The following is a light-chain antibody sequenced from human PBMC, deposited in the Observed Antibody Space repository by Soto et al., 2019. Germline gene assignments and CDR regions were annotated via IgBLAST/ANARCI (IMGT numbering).Light chain of an antibody. V-gene: IGKV3-11*01. Sequence: EIVLTQSPATLSLSPGERATLSCGASRSVSSYLAWYQQKPGQAPRLLIYDASYSATVIPARFIVSGSWTDCPLTISSLEPEDFAVYCCQHRSDWPPRLTVAGGTRVEIK. J-gene: IGKJ4*01. CDR3: QHRSDWPPRLT. CDR1: RSVSSY. CDR2: DAS.